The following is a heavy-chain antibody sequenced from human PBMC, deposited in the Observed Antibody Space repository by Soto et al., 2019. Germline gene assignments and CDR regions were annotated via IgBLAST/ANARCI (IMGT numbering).Heavy chain of an antibody. CDR3: ARGGYFDSSNYLDY. CDR1: GYTFTSYG. CDR2: INHGNGNT. Sequence: GASVKVSCKASGYTFTSYGINWVRQAPGRGLEWMGWINHGNGNTKYSQQFQGRVIIDRDTSASTAYMELSSLRSEDTAVYYCARGGYFDSSNYLDYWGLGTLVTVSS. D-gene: IGHD3-22*01. V-gene: IGHV1-3*01. J-gene: IGHJ4*02.